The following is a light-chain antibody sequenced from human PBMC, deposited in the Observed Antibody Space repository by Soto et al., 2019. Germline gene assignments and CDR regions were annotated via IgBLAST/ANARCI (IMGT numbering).Light chain of an antibody. CDR1: QCVDIN. CDR3: QQRNNWHPEIT. J-gene: IGKJ5*01. CDR2: GAS. Sequence: EIVLTQSPATLSVSPGERVTLSCRPIQCVDINLDWYQQKPGQAPRLLIYGASTRATGIADRFSGSGSGTDFTLTISRLEPEDFAVYYCQQRNNWHPEITFGQGTRLEIK. V-gene: IGKV3D-20*02.